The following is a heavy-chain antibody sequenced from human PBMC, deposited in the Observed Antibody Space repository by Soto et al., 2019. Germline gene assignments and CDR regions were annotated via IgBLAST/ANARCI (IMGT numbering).Heavy chain of an antibody. Sequence: EVQLVESGGGLVQPGGSLKLSCAASGFTFSGSAMHWVRQASGKGLEWVGRIRSKANSYATAYAASVKGRFTISRDDSKNTAYLQMNSLKAEDTAVYYCTRAGNYDLWCGYPPGGEWGQGTLVTVSS. J-gene: IGHJ4*02. CDR3: TRAGNYDLWCGYPPGGE. CDR1: GFTFSGSA. CDR2: IRSKANSYAT. D-gene: IGHD3-3*01. V-gene: IGHV3-73*02.